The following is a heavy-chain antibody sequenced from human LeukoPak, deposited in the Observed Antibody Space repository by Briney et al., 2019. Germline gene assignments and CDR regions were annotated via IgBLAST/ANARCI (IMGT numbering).Heavy chain of an antibody. CDR3: ARDLNGGYDFWSGYYASDY. CDR2: ISAYNGNT. D-gene: IGHD3-3*01. J-gene: IGHJ4*02. Sequence: ASVKVSCKASGYTFTSYGISWVRQAPGQGLEWMGWISAYNGNTNYAQKLQGRVTMTTDTSTSTAYMELRSLRSDDTAVYYCARDLNGGYDFWSGYYASDYWGQGTLVTVSS. V-gene: IGHV1-18*01. CDR1: GYTFTSYG.